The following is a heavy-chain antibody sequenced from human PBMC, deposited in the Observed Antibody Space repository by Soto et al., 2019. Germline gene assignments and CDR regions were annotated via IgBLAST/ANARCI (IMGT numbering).Heavy chain of an antibody. CDR2: INPNSGGT. V-gene: IGHV1-2*04. CDR3: AREVREGNPYFDY. D-gene: IGHD1-1*01. J-gene: IGHJ4*02. CDR1: GYTFTGYY. Sequence: ASVKVSCKASGYTFTGYYIHWVRQAPGQGLQWMGWINPNSGGTNYAQKFQGWVTMTRDTSISTAYMEPSRLTSDDTGVYYCAREVREGNPYFDYWGQGALVTVSS.